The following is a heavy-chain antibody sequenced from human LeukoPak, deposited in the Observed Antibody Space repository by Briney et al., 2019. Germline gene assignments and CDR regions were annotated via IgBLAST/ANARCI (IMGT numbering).Heavy chain of an antibody. J-gene: IGHJ6*04. CDR2: IYTSGST. D-gene: IGHD5-18*01. CDR1: GGSISSYY. Sequence: TSETPSLTCTVSGGSISSYYWSWIRQPAGKGLEWIGRIYTSGSTNYNPSLKSRVTMSVDTSKNQFSLKLTSVTAADTAVYYCARSGGAQLWSGMDVWGKGTTVTISS. V-gene: IGHV4-4*07. CDR3: ARSGGAQLWSGMDV.